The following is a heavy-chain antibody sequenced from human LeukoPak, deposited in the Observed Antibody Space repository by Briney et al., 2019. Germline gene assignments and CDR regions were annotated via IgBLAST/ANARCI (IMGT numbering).Heavy chain of an antibody. CDR1: GYTFTSYG. CDR2: SSAYNGNT. D-gene: IGHD3-22*01. Sequence: ASVKVSCKASGYTFTSYGNSWVRLPPAQGLEWMGWSSAYNGNTNYAQKLQGRVNMTTDTSTSTAYMELRSLRSDDTAVYYCARDSNGYYYIYYYYYMDVWGKGTTVTVSS. CDR3: ARDSNGYYYIYYYYYMDV. J-gene: IGHJ6*03. V-gene: IGHV1-18*01.